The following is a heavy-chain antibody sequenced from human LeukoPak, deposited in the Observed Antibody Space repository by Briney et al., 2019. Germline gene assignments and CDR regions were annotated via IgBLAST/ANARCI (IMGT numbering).Heavy chain of an antibody. Sequence: GGSLRLSCAASGFTFSGYEINWVRQAPGKGLEWVSYISSSGTTKYYADSVKGRFTISRDNAKNSLYLQMNSLRAEDTAVYYCARASDYGDYGIDYWGQGTLVTVSS. CDR1: GFTFSGYE. CDR3: ARASDYGDYGIDY. J-gene: IGHJ4*02. D-gene: IGHD4-17*01. CDR2: ISSSGTTK. V-gene: IGHV3-48*03.